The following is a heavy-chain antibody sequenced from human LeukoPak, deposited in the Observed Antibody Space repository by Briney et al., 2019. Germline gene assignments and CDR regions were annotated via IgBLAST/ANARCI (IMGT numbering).Heavy chain of an antibody. J-gene: IGHJ6*02. V-gene: IGHV1-69*04. CDR2: IIPILGIA. CDR3: ARGYCSGGSCSPWDV. Sequence: ASVKVSCKASGGTFSSYAISWVRQAPGQGLEWMGRIIPILGIANYAQKFQGRVTITADKSTSTAYVELSSLRSEDTAVYYCARGYCSGGSCSPWDVWGQGTTVTVSS. CDR1: GGTFSSYA. D-gene: IGHD2-15*01.